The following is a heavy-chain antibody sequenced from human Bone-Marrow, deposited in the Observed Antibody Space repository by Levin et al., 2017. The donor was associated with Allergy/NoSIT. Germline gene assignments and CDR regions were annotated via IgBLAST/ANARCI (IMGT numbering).Heavy chain of an antibody. J-gene: IGHJ5*02. CDR2: IYYSGST. CDR3: ARESLAVAGINWFDP. V-gene: IGHV4-30-4*01. CDR1: GGSISSGDYY. Sequence: SETLSLTCTVSGGSISSGDYYWSWIRQPPGKGLEWIGYIYYSGSTYYNPSLKSRVTISVDTSKNQFSLKLSSVTAADTAVYYCARESLAVAGINWFDPWGQGTLVTVSS. D-gene: IGHD6-19*01.